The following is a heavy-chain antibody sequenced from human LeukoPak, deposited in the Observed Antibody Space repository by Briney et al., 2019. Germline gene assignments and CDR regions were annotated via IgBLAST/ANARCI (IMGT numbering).Heavy chain of an antibody. J-gene: IGHJ4*02. CDR1: GFTFTNAW. CDR2: IKSKTDSGTT. D-gene: IGHD1-1*01. Sequence: GGSLRLSXAASGFTFTNAWMSWVRQAPGKGLEWVGRIKSKTDSGTTDYAAPVKGRFTISRDDSKKTLYLQMNSLKTEDTAVYYCTTGTVWGQGTLVTVSS. V-gene: IGHV3-15*01. CDR3: TTGTV.